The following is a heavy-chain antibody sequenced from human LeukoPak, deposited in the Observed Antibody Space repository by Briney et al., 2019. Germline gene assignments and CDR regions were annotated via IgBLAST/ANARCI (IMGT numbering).Heavy chain of an antibody. D-gene: IGHD2-15*01. V-gene: IGHV3-11*01. CDR1: GFTFSDYY. CDR2: ISSSGSTI. CDR3: ASKSGVVVAGLGYYGMDV. Sequence: PGGSLRLSCAASGFTFSDYYMSWIRQAPGKGLEWVSYISSSGSTIYYADSVKGRFTISRDNAKNSLYLQMNSLRAEDTAVYYCASKSGVVVAGLGYYGMDVWGQGITVTVSS. J-gene: IGHJ6*02.